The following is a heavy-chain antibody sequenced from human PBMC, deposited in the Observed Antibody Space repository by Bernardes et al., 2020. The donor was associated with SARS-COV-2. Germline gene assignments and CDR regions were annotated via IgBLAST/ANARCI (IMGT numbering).Heavy chain of an antibody. CDR2: IDPNSGHT. Sequence: ASVKVSCKASGYTFRDYYIHWVRQAPGQGLEWMAWIDPNSGHTTYTPKLQGCVTLTRETSVHTTYMEPTRLTSDDTAVYYCVRGGSTQPPKSGRLFYSWGQGTLVTVAS. D-gene: IGHD1-1*01. CDR1: GYTFRDYY. V-gene: IGHV1-2*04. CDR3: VRGGSTQPPKSGRLFYS. J-gene: IGHJ4*02.